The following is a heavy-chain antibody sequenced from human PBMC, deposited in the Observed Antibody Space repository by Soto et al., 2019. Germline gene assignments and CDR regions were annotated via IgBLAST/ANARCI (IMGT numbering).Heavy chain of an antibody. V-gene: IGHV1-46*01. J-gene: IGHJ4*02. CDR2: INPNSGTT. CDR1: GYPFTSFY. Sequence: QVQLVQSGAEVKKPGVSVKVSCEASGYPFTSFYIHWVRQAPGQGLEWMGMINPNSGTTTYAQKFQGRVTMTRDTSTSTVYMELSSLTSDDTTAVYYCARGRGSSTWYFDNWGQGTLVTVSS. D-gene: IGHD6-13*01. CDR3: ARGRGSSTWYFDN.